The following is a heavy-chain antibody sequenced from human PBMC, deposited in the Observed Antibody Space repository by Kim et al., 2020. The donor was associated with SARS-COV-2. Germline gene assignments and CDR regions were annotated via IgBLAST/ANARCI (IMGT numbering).Heavy chain of an antibody. V-gene: IGHV4-39*01. CDR3: ARQYGMDV. CDR2: RGGT. J-gene: IGHJ6*02. Sequence: RGGTYYHPSLKRRFTISVDTSKNQFSLKLSSVAAADTAVYYCARQYGMDVWGQGTTVTVSS.